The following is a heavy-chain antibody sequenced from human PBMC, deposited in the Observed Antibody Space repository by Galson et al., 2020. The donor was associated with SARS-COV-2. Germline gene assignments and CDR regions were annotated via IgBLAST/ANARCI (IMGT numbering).Heavy chain of an antibody. Sequence: SETLSLPCTVSDGSISSYYWSWIRQPPGKGLEWIGYIYYSGSTNYNPSLKSRVTISVDTSKNQFSLKLSSVTAADTAVYYCARDQGWFGELYAFDNWGQGTVVTVSS. D-gene: IGHD3-10*01. J-gene: IGHJ3*02. CDR1: DGSISSYY. V-gene: IGHV4-59*13. CDR2: IYYSGST. CDR3: ARDQGWFGELYAFDN.